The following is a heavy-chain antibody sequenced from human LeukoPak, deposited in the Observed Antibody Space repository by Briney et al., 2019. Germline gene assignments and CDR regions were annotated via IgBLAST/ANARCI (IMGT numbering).Heavy chain of an antibody. CDR3: ARGRRIAARLRHDWFDP. V-gene: IGHV1-8*03. Sequence: GASVKVSCKTSGYSFTGHYLHWVRQATGQGLEWMGWMNPNSGNTGYAQKFQGRVTITRNTSISTAYMELSSLRSEDTAVYYCARGRRIAARLRHDWFDPWGQGTLVTVSS. J-gene: IGHJ5*02. CDR2: MNPNSGNT. CDR1: GYSFTGHY. D-gene: IGHD6-6*01.